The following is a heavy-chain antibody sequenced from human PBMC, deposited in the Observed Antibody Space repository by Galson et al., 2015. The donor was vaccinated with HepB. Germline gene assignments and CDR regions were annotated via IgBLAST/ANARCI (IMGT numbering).Heavy chain of an antibody. J-gene: IGHJ3*02. Sequence: SVKVSCKASGGTFSSYAISWVRQAPGQGLEWMGGIITILGIANYAQKFQGRVTITADKSTGTAYMELSSLRSEDTAVYYCARDYYDSSGYYGGAFDIWGQGTMVTVSS. V-gene: IGHV1-69*10. CDR1: GGTFSSYA. CDR3: ARDYYDSSGYYGGAFDI. CDR2: IITILGIA. D-gene: IGHD3-22*01.